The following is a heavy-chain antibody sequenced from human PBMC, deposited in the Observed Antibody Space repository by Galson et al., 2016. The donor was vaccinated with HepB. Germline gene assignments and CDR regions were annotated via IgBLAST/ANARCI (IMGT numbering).Heavy chain of an antibody. D-gene: IGHD2-2*01. CDR3: ATDIVVVPAAQDYYYYYGMDI. V-gene: IGHV3-30*03. CDR2: ISYDGSNK. Sequence: SLRPSCAASGFTFSSYGMHWVRQAPGKGLEWVAVISYDGSNKYYADSVKGRFTISRDNSKNTLYLQMNSLRAEDTAVYYCATDIVVVPAAQDYYYYYGMDIWGQGTTVTVSS. CDR1: GFTFSSYG. J-gene: IGHJ6*02.